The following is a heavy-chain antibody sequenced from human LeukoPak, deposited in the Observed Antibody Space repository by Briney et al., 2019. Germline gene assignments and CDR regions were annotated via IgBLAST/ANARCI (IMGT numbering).Heavy chain of an antibody. CDR1: GGSISSGGYY. CDR3: ARAESPKGNYYYMDV. D-gene: IGHD6-13*01. Sequence: PSETLSLTCTVSGGSISSGGYYWSWIRQPPGKGLEWIGYIYHSGSTYYNPSLKSRVTISVDRSKNQFSLKLSSVTAADTAVYYCARAESPKGNYYYMDVWGKGTTVTVSS. CDR2: IYHSGST. V-gene: IGHV4-30-2*01. J-gene: IGHJ6*03.